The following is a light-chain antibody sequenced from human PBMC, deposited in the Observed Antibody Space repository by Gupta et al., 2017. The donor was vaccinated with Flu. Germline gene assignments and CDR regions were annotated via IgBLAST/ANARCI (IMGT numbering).Light chain of an antibody. CDR2: AAS. V-gene: IGKV1-39*01. CDR3: QQSFSTPYT. CDR1: QSISNY. Sequence: GDRVTITCRPSQSISNYLNWYQQKPGKAPKLLIHAASSLQSGVPSRFSGSGSGTDFTLTIISLQPEDFATYYCQQSFSTPYTFGQGTKLEIK. J-gene: IGKJ2*01.